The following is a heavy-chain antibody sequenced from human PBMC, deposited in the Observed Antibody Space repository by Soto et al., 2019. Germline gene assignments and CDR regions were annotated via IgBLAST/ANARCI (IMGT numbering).Heavy chain of an antibody. CDR1: GFTSSGHA. CDR2: ISASGGSA. J-gene: IGHJ4*02. V-gene: IGHV3-23*01. Sequence: GGSLRLSCAASGFTSSGHAMSWVRQAPGKGLEWVSTISASGGSAYYADSVKGRFTVSRDNSKNTLYLQMNSLRAEDTAIYYSAISGYGDTDIWGQGTLVTVSS. CDR3: AISGYGDTDI. D-gene: IGHD4-17*01.